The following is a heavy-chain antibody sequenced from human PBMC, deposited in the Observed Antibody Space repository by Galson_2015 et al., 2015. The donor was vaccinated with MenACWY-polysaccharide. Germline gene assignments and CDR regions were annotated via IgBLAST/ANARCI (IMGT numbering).Heavy chain of an antibody. CDR3: SRYCSGIRCYSGLDY. D-gene: IGHD2-15*01. CDR2: VTSSGDAT. V-gene: IGHV3-23*01. J-gene: IGHJ4*02. Sequence: SLRLSCAASGFTFSNYFMTWVRQAPGKGLEWVSTVTSSGDATYYADSAKGRFTISRDNSRNTLYLQMNSLRAEDTAVYYCSRYCSGIRCYSGLDYWGQGTLVTVSS. CDR1: GFTFSNYF.